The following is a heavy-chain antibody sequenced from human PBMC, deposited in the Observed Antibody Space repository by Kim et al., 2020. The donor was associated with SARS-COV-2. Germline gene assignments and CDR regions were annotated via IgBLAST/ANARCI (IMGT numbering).Heavy chain of an antibody. Sequence: ASVKVSCKASGYTFTSYGISWVRQAPGQGLEWMGWISAYNGNTNYAQKLQGRVTMTTDTSTSTAYMELRSLRSDDTAVYYCARRSYLWFGELSHYYYYYGMDVWGQGTTVTVSS. J-gene: IGHJ6*02. D-gene: IGHD3-10*01. CDR3: ARRSYLWFGELSHYYYYYGMDV. CDR1: GYTFTSYG. V-gene: IGHV1-18*01. CDR2: ISAYNGNT.